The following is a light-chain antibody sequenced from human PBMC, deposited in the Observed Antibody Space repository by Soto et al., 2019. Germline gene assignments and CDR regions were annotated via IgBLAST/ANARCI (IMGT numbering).Light chain of an antibody. V-gene: IGLV1-40*01. CDR1: SSNIGAGYD. CDR2: GNS. J-gene: IGLJ1*01. Sequence: QSVLTQPPSVSGAPGQRVTISCTGSSSNIGAGYDVHWYQQLPGTAPKLLIYGNSNRPSGVPDRFSGSKSGTSASLAITGLQAEDEADYYCQSYDSSLGVFGTGTKVTAL. CDR3: QSYDSSLGV.